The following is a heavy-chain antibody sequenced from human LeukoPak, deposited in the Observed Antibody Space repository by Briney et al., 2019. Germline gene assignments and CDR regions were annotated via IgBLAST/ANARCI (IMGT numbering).Heavy chain of an antibody. J-gene: IGHJ4*02. CDR2: IKQDGSEK. D-gene: IGHD3-3*01. CDR1: GFSFSSYW. CDR3: ARASPPLYDFWSGYDY. Sequence: PGGSLRLSCAASGFSFSSYWMSWVRQAPGKGLEWVANIKQDGSEKYYVDSVKGRFTISRDNAKNSLYLQMNSLRAEDTAVYYCARASPPLYDFWSGYDYWGQGTLVTVSS. V-gene: IGHV3-7*01.